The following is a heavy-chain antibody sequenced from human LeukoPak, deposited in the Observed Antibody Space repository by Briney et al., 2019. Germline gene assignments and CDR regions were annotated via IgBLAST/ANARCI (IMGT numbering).Heavy chain of an antibody. Sequence: PSETLSLTCTVSGGPISSSSYYWGWIRQPPGKGLEWIGSIYYSGSTYYNPSLKSRVTISVDTSKNQFSLKLSSVTAADTAVYHCAWGLRTRIDIWGQGTMVTVSS. D-gene: IGHD2-21*02. CDR3: AWGLRTRIDI. V-gene: IGHV4-39*01. J-gene: IGHJ3*02. CDR2: IYYSGST. CDR1: GGPISSSSYY.